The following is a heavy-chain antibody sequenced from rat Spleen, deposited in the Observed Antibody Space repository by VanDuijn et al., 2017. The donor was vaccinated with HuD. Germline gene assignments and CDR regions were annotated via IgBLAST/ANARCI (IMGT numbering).Heavy chain of an antibody. V-gene: IGHV5-17*01. CDR2: IIYDGSST. Sequence: EVQLVESGGGLVQPGRSLKLSCAASGFTFSDYAMAWVRQAPKKGLEWVATIIYDGSSTYYRDSVKGRFTISRDNAKSTLYLQMDSLRSEDTATYYCARPPYGSYFDYWGQGVMVTVSS. J-gene: IGHJ2*01. CDR1: GFTFSDYA. D-gene: IGHD1-3*01. CDR3: ARPPYGSYFDY.